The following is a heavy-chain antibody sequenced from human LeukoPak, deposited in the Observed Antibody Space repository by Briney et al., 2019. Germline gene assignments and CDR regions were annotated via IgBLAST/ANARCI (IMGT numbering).Heavy chain of an antibody. Sequence: GGSLRLSCEASGFTFRNYEMSWVRQAPGKGLEWVSGIHGYSGETSYAQSVKGRFTISRDNSKNTLYLQMNSLRAEDAALYYCAKRLTSLGPTNDYWGQGTRVTVSS. CDR2: IHGYSGET. V-gene: IGHV3-23*01. CDR3: AKRLTSLGPTNDY. D-gene: IGHD1-26*01. J-gene: IGHJ4*02. CDR1: GFTFRNYE.